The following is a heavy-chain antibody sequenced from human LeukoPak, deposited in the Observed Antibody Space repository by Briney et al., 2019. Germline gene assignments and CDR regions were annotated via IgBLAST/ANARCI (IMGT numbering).Heavy chain of an antibody. CDR1: GFTVSSNY. CDR3: ARDRWELLGGDS. V-gene: IGHV3-11*04. J-gene: IGHJ4*02. Sequence: GGSLRLSCAASGFTVSSNYMSWVRQAPGKGLEWVSYISSSGDSIYYADSVKGRFTISRDNAKNSLSLQMNSLRAEDTAIYYCARDRWELLGGDSWGQGTLVTVSS. CDR2: ISSSGDSI. D-gene: IGHD1-26*01.